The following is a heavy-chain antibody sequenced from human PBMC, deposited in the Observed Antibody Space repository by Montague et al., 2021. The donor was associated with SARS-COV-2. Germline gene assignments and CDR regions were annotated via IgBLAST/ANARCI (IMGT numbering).Heavy chain of an antibody. V-gene: IGHV4-59*08. CDR2: IYYSGST. Sequence: SETLSLTCTVSGGSISSYYWSWIRQPPGKGLEWIGYIYYSGSTNYNPSLKSRVTISVDTSKNQFSLTLSSVTAADTAVYYCARRGAYSSGWYSGAFDIWGQGTMVTVSS. J-gene: IGHJ3*02. D-gene: IGHD6-19*01. CDR1: GGSISSYY. CDR3: ARRGAYSSGWYSGAFDI.